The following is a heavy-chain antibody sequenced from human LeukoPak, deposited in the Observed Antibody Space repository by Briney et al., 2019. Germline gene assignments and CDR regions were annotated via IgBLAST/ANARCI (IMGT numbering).Heavy chain of an antibody. CDR1: GYSITSAYY. V-gene: IGHV4-61*09. J-gene: IGHJ5*02. CDR2: IYTSGST. CDR3: ARDLNIAAAGSDWFDP. Sequence: SETLSLTCTVSGYSITSAYYWSWIRPPAGKGLEWIGHIYTSGSTNYNPSLKSRVTISVDTSKNQFSLKLSSVTAADTAVYYCARDLNIAAAGSDWFDPWGQGTLVTVSS. D-gene: IGHD6-13*01.